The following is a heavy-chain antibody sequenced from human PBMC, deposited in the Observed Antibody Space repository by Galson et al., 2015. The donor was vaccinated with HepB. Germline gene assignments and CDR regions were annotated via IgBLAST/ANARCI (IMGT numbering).Heavy chain of an antibody. V-gene: IGHV1-18*01. CDR3: ASAVWFGEFPNLGTN. Sequence: QSGAEVKKPGASVKVSCKASGYTFTSYGISWVRQAPGQGLEWMGWISAYNGNTNYAQKLQGRVTMTTDTSTSTAYMELRSLRSDDTAVYYCASAVWFGEFPNLGTNWGQGTLVTVSS. J-gene: IGHJ4*02. D-gene: IGHD3-10*01. CDR1: GYTFTSYG. CDR2: ISAYNGNT.